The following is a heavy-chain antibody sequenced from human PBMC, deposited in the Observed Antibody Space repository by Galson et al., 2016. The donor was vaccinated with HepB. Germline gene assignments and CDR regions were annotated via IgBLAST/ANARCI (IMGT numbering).Heavy chain of an antibody. D-gene: IGHD3-22*01. CDR1: GFIFRSYW. CDR3: ARARERSGYYFD. CDR2: IKEDGSEK. Sequence: SLRLSCAASGFIFRSYWMGWVRQAPGKGLEWVGNIKEDGSEKHYAESVKGRLTISRDNTKNSLYLQMNSLRVDDTAVYYCARARERSGYYFDWGQGTLVTVS. V-gene: IGHV3-7*01. J-gene: IGHJ4*02.